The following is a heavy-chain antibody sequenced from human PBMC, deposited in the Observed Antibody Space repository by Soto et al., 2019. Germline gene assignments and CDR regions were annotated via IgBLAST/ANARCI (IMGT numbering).Heavy chain of an antibody. V-gene: IGHV4-59*01. CDR2: IYYSGST. CDR1: GGSISSYY. J-gene: IGHJ2*01. D-gene: IGHD3-3*01. Sequence: SETLSLTCTVSGGSISSYYCSWIRQPPGKGLEWIGYIYYSGSTNYNPSLKSRATISVDTSKNQYSLKMSSVTAADTAVYYCASTMINTIFGVVSNWYFDLWGRGTLVTVSS. CDR3: ASTMINTIFGVVSNWYFDL.